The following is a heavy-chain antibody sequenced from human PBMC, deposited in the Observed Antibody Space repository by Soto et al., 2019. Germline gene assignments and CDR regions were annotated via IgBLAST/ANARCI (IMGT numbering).Heavy chain of an antibody. CDR3: AHDSSGYYHDYYYYYGMDV. D-gene: IGHD3-22*01. V-gene: IGHV4-34*01. CDR2: INHSGST. CDR1: GGSFSGYY. J-gene: IGHJ6*02. Sequence: PSETLSLTCAVYGGSFSGYYWSWIRQPPGKGLEWIGEINHSGSTNYNPSLKSRVTISVDTSKNQFSLKLSSVTAADTAVYYCAHDSSGYYHDYYYYYGMDVWGQGTTVTVSS.